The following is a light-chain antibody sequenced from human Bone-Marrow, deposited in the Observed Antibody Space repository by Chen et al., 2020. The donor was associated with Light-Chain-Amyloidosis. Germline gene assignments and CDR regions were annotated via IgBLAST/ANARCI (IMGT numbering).Light chain of an antibody. Sequence: SYVLTQPSSVSVAPGQTAPIACGGNNIGSTSVHWYQQTPGQAPLLVVYYDSDRPPGIPARLSGSTTGNAANLPISRVEAGDEADYYCQVGDRSSERPVFGGGNMLTV. V-gene: IGLV3-21*02. CDR1: NIGSTS. J-gene: IGLJ3*02. CDR3: QVGDRSSERPV. CDR2: YDS.